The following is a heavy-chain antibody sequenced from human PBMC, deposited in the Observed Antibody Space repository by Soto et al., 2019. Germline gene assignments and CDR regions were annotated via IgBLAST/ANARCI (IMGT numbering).Heavy chain of an antibody. D-gene: IGHD1-7*01. V-gene: IGHV4-59*02. CDR1: GGSVSSYY. CDR2: IYYKGST. J-gene: IGHJ4*02. Sequence: TLSLTCPVSGGSVSSYYWSWIRQPPGKGLEWIGYIYYKGSTNYNPSLKSRVTISVDTSKNQFSLNLSSVTAADTAVYYCARGGDNWNYHFDYWGQGTLVTVSS. CDR3: ARGGDNWNYHFDY.